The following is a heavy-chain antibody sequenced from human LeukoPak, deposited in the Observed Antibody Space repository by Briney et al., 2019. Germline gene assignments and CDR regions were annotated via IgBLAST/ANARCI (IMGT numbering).Heavy chain of an antibody. J-gene: IGHJ3*02. V-gene: IGHV4-34*01. Sequence: SETLSLTCAVYGGSFSGYYWSWIRQPPGKGLGWIGEINHSGSTNYNPSLKSRVTISVDTSKNQFSLKLSSVTAADTAVYYCARGRPVPGGAFDIWGQGTMVTVSS. CDR1: GGSFSGYY. D-gene: IGHD1-26*01. CDR2: INHSGST. CDR3: ARGRPVPGGAFDI.